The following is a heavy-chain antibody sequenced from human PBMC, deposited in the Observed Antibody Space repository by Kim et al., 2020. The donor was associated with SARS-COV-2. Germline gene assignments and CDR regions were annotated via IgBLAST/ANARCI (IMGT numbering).Heavy chain of an antibody. D-gene: IGHD3-10*01. J-gene: IGHJ4*02. V-gene: IGHV3-23*01. CDR3: AIRFMVRGVISFDY. Sequence: AHPGKGRVTTSRDNSENTLYLQMNGLRAEDTAVYYCAIRFMVRGVISFDYWGQGTLVTVSS.